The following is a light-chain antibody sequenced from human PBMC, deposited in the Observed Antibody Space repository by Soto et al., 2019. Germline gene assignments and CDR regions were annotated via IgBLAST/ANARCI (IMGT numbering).Light chain of an antibody. Sequence: DIQLTQSPSFLSASVGDRVTITCRASQGLSSDLAWYQQKPGKAPKLLIYAASTLQSGVPSRFSRSGSATDFPLTIRSLKAEEFATDCSQQLNSYPITFGQGTRLEIK. CDR1: QGLSSD. CDR3: QQLNSYPIT. V-gene: IGKV1-9*01. CDR2: AAS. J-gene: IGKJ5*01.